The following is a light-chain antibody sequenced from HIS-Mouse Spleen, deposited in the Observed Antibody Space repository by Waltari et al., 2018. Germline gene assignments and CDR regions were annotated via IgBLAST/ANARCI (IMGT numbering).Light chain of an antibody. Sequence: QTVVTQEPSFSVSPGGTVTLTCGLSSGSVPTSSYPSWYQQTPGQAPRTLIYSTNTRSSGVPDRFSGSILGNKAALTITGAQADDESDYYCVLYMGGGIWVFGGGTKLTVL. J-gene: IGLJ3*02. CDR1: SGSVPTSSY. V-gene: IGLV8-61*01. CDR3: VLYMGGGIWV. CDR2: STN.